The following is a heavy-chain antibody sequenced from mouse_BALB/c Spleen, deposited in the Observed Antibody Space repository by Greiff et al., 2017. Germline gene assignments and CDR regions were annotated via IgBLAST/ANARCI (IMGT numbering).Heavy chain of an antibody. J-gene: IGHJ3*01. CDR2: ISNLAYSI. Sequence: EVKLVESGGGLVQPGGSRKLSCAASGFTFSDYGIAWVRQAPGKGPEWVAFISNLAYSIYYADTVTGRFTISRENARNALYLEMSSLRSEDTAMYYCARDPGLYYAMDYWGQGTLVTVSA. CDR1: GFTFSDYG. CDR3: ARDPGLYYAMDY. D-gene: IGHD2-1*01. V-gene: IGHV5-15*02.